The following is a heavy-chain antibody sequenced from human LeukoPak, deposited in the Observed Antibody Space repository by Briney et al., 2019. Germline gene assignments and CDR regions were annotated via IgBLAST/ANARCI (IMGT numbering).Heavy chain of an antibody. Sequence: SETLSLTCAVYGGSFSGYYWSWIRQPPGKGLEWIGEINHSGSTNYNPSLKSRVTISVDTSKNQFSLKLSSVTAAVTAVYYCARNEWELLYYFDYWGQGTLVTVSS. D-gene: IGHD1-26*01. V-gene: IGHV4-34*01. CDR2: INHSGST. J-gene: IGHJ4*02. CDR1: GGSFSGYY. CDR3: ARNEWELLYYFDY.